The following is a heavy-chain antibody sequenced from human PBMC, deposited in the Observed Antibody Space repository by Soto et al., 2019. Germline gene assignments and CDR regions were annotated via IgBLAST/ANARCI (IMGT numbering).Heavy chain of an antibody. D-gene: IGHD6-6*01. CDR1: GGSINSGSSYY. CDR2: IYFSGTT. Sequence: QLQLQESGPGLVKPSETLSLTCTVSGGSINSGSSYYWAWIRQPPGKGLEWIGHIYFSGTTYYSPSLGSRVTISVDTSKKQVSLRLTSVTAADTAVYYCARHEYRSFFDYWGQGTQVTVSS. CDR3: ARHEYRSFFDY. V-gene: IGHV4-39*01. J-gene: IGHJ4*02.